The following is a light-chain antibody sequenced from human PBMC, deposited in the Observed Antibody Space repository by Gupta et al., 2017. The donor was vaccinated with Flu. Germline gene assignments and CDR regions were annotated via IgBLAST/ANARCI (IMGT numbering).Light chain of an antibody. CDR1: NIGSKS. J-gene: IGLJ2*01. V-gene: IGLV3-21*02. CDR2: DDG. Sequence: SYALTPPPPVSVAPGQTARITCWENNIGSKSVHWYQQKPAQAPMLVVDDDGDRPSGIPQRFSGSNSVNTATLTISRVEAGDEADYFCQVWDSGSDEVVFGGGTKLTVL. CDR3: QVWDSGSDEVV.